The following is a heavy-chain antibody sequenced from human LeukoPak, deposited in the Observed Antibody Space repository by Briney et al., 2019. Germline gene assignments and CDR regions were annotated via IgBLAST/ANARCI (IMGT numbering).Heavy chain of an antibody. CDR3: ANERAGYTNPYYFDY. CDR2: ISGSGANT. J-gene: IGHJ4*02. Sequence: GGSLRLSCAASGFTLSTYAMSWVRQAPGKGLEWVSTISGSGANTYYADSVRGRITISRDDSKNTLYLHMNSLRAEDTAVYYCANERAGYTNPYYFDYWGQGTLVPVSS. D-gene: IGHD3-16*02. V-gene: IGHV3-23*01. CDR1: GFTLSTYA.